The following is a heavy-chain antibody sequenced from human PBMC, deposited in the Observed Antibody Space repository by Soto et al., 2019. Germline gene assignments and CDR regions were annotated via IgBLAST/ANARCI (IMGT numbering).Heavy chain of an antibody. CDR3: ARDRQLGGYYYGMDV. D-gene: IGHD6-6*01. Sequence: PSETLSLTCTVSGGSISSYYWSWIRQPPGKGLEWIGYIYYSGSTNYNPSLKSRVTISVDTSKNQFSLKLSSVTAADTAVYYCARDRQLGGYYYGMDVWGQGTTVTVSS. CDR2: IYYSGST. CDR1: GGSISSYY. J-gene: IGHJ6*02. V-gene: IGHV4-59*01.